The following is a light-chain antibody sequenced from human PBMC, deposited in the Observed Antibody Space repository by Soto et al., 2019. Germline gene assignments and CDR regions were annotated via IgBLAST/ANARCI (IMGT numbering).Light chain of an antibody. CDR2: GSS. J-gene: IGKJ4*01. V-gene: IGKV3-20*01. CDR1: QNFGGMF. Sequence: DIVLTQSPGTLSLSPGERATLSCRASQNFGGMFVAWYQQKLGQAPRLLIYGSSSRATVIPDRFSGSGSGTDFALTISRLEPEECAMYHCQQYGGSLLTVGGGTRVELK. CDR3: QQYGGSLLT.